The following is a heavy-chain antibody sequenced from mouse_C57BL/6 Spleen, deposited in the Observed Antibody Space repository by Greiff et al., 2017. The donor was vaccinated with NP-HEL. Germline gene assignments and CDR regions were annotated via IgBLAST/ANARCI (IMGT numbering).Heavy chain of an antibody. CDR3: ARSGYSNYENWYFDV. J-gene: IGHJ1*03. Sequence: VQLQQPGAELVKPGASVKMSCKASGYTFTSYWITWVKQRPGQGLEWIGDIYPGSGSTNYNEKFKSKATLTVDTSSSTAYMQLSSLTSEDSAVYYCARSGYSNYENWYFDVWGTGTTVTVSS. CDR2: IYPGSGST. V-gene: IGHV1-55*01. D-gene: IGHD2-5*01. CDR1: GYTFTSYW.